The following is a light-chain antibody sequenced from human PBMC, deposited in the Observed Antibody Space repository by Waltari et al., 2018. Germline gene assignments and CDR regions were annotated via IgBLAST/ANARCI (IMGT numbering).Light chain of an antibody. CDR1: QSLLQSNGYDY. V-gene: IGKV2-28*01. Sequence: DIMVTQSPLSLPVTPGEPASISCTSTQSLLQSNGYDYLDWYLQKPGQAPQLLMSLGSNRASGVPDRLSGSGSGTNFTLKISRVEAEDVGVYYCMQGLQPPWTFGQGTKVEI. CDR2: LGS. CDR3: MQGLQPPWT. J-gene: IGKJ1*01.